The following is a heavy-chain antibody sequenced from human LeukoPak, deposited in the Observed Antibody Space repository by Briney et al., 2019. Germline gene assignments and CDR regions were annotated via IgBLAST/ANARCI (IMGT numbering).Heavy chain of an antibody. CDR2: ISPSGDIK. CDR3: AKVAGTTTFDI. CDR1: GFTFSRHG. D-gene: IGHD1-1*01. V-gene: IGHV3-23*01. J-gene: IGHJ3*02. Sequence: PGGSLRLSCVASGFTFSRHGMNWVRQAPGKGLEWVSGISPSGDIKYYADSVKGRFTISRDNSKNTLYLQMNSLRAEDTAVYYCAKVAGTTTFDIWGQGTMVTVSS.